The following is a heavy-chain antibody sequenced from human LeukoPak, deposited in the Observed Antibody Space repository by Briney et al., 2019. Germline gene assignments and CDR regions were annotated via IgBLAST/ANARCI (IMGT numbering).Heavy chain of an antibody. Sequence: GGSLRLSCAAPGYTFSSYAMSWVRQAPGKGLEWVSAISGSGGSTYYADSVKGRFTISRDNSKNTLYLQMNSLRAEDTAVYYCARSLRQWQRVSGYYFDYWGQGTLVTVSS. CDR1: GYTFSSYA. J-gene: IGHJ4*02. D-gene: IGHD6-19*01. V-gene: IGHV3-23*01. CDR2: ISGSGGST. CDR3: ARSLRQWQRVSGYYFDY.